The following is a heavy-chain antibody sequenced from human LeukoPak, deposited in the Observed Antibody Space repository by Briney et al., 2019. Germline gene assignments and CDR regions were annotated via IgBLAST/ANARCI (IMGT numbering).Heavy chain of an antibody. V-gene: IGHV3-30*18. D-gene: IGHD6-19*01. CDR1: GFTFSSYG. CDR2: ISYDGSNK. Sequence: PGRSLRLSCAASGFTFSSYGMHWVRQAPGKGLEWVADISYDGSNKYYADSVKGRFTISRDNSRNTLYLQMNSLRAEDTAVYYCAKDLSVAVAGLGFDYWGQGTLVTVSS. J-gene: IGHJ4*02. CDR3: AKDLSVAVAGLGFDY.